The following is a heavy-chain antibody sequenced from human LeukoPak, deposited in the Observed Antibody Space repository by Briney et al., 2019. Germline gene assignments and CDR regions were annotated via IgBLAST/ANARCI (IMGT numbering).Heavy chain of an antibody. CDR1: GFTFSNAW. V-gene: IGHV3-15*01. CDR2: IKSKTDGGTT. J-gene: IGHJ4*02. CDR3: VSRDPEYYYGSGSYSASGY. D-gene: IGHD3-10*01. Sequence: GGSLRLSCAASGFTFSNAWMSWVRQAPGKGLEWVGRIKSKTDGGTTDYAVPVKGRFTIARDDSKNTLYLQMSSLKTEDTALYYCVSRDPEYYYGSGSYSASGYWGQGTLVIVSS.